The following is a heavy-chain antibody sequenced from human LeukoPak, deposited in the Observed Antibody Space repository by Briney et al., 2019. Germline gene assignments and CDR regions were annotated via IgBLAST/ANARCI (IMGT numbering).Heavy chain of an antibody. J-gene: IGHJ4*02. Sequence: SETLSLTCAVYGGSFSGYYWGGIRQPPGKGLEWIGEINHSGSTNYNPSLKSRVTISVDTSKNQFSLKLSSVTAADTAVYYCARGWGGSPGPYYFDYWGQGTLVTVSS. V-gene: IGHV4-34*01. D-gene: IGHD1-26*01. CDR3: ARGWGGSPGPYYFDY. CDR2: INHSGST. CDR1: GGSFSGYY.